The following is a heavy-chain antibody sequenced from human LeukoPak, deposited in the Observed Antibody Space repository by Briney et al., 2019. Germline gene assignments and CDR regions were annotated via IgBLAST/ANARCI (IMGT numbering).Heavy chain of an antibody. V-gene: IGHV1-69*13. J-gene: IGHJ3*02. Sequence: SVKVSCKASGGTFSSYAISWVRQAPGQGLEWMGGIIPIFGTANYAQKFQGRVTITADESTSTAYMELSSLRSEDTAVYYCAREADCSGGGCYRGAFDIWGQGTMVAVSS. D-gene: IGHD2-15*01. CDR3: AREADCSGGGCYRGAFDI. CDR1: GGTFSSYA. CDR2: IIPIFGTA.